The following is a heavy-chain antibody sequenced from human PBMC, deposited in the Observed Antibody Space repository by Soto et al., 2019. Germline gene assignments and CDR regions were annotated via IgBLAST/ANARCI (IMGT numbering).Heavy chain of an antibody. CDR3: ARRVKASSSSWGWFDP. Sequence: QLQLQESGPGLVKPSETLSLTCTVSGGSISSSSYYWGWIRQPPGKGLEWIGSIYYSGSTYYNPSLKSRVTISVDTSKNQFSLKLSSVTAADTAEYYCARRVKASSSSWGWFDPWGQGTLVTVSS. J-gene: IGHJ5*02. D-gene: IGHD6-6*01. CDR2: IYYSGST. V-gene: IGHV4-39*01. CDR1: GGSISSSSYY.